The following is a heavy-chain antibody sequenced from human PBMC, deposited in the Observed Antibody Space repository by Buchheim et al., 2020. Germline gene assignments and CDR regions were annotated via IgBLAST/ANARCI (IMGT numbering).Heavy chain of an antibody. V-gene: IGHV4-31*03. CDR2: IYYSGST. J-gene: IGHJ6*02. Sequence: QVQLQESGPGLVKPSQTLSLTCTVSGGSISSGGYYWSWIRQHPGKGLEWIGYIYYSGSTYYNPSLKSRVTISVETSKNQFSLKLSSVTAADTAVYYCARDQGVGYYYDSSGYYLAGMDVWGQGTT. CDR3: ARDQGVGYYYDSSGYYLAGMDV. D-gene: IGHD3-22*01. CDR1: GGSISSGGYY.